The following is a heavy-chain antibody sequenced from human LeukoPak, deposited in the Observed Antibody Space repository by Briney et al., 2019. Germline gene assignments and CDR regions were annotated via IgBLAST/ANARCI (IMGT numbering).Heavy chain of an antibody. CDR2: IYPGDSDT. CDR1: GXSFTSYW. CDR3: ARHVKSGSYSTTDFDC. V-gene: IGHV5-51*01. J-gene: IGHJ4*02. D-gene: IGHD1-26*01. Sequence: GESLKISCKGSGXSFTSYWIGWVRQMPGKGLEWMGIIYPGDSDTRYSPSFQGQVTISADKSISTAYLQWSSLKASDTAMYYCARHVKSGSYSTTDFDCWGQGTLVTVSS.